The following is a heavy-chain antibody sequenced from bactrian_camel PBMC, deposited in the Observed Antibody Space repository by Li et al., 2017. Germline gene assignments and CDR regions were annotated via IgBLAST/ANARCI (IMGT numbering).Heavy chain of an antibody. J-gene: IGHJ4*01. Sequence: VQMVESGGGSVQAGESLRLSRVVSGYTFRSYCMGWFRQAPGKEREWVAQIDSDGTTSVADLAKGRFTITKDNDKIAMYLQMNSLKPEDTAMYRCAADEYNLGLARSYTYWGQGTQVTVS. CDR2: IDSDGTT. V-gene: IGHV3S53*01. CDR1: GYTFRSYC. CDR3: AADEYNLGLARSYTY. D-gene: IGHD5*01.